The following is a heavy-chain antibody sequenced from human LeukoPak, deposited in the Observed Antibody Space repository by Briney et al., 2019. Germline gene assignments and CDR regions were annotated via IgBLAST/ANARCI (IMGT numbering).Heavy chain of an antibody. J-gene: IGHJ4*02. D-gene: IGHD7-27*01. CDR3: ARIPGDRPDD. Sequence: SQTLSLTCTVSGGSISTSGYYWSWIRQPPGKGLEWVGYMYFGERTNYNPSLKSRATISIDTSKKQFSLNLKSVTAADTAVYYCARIPGDRPDDWGQGTLVTVS. CDR2: MYFGERT. CDR1: GGSISTSGYY. V-gene: IGHV4-61*08.